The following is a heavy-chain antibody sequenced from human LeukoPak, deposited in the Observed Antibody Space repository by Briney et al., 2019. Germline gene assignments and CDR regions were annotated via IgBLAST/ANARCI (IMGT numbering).Heavy chain of an antibody. Sequence: SETLSLTCTVSGYSISSGYYWGWIRQPPGKGLEWIGSIYESGSTYYNPSLKSRVTISVDTSKNQFSLKLSSVTAADTAVYYCARERPPDYDFWSGYYNCWFDPWGQGTLVTVSS. D-gene: IGHD3-3*01. CDR1: GYSISSGYY. J-gene: IGHJ5*02. CDR3: ARERPPDYDFWSGYYNCWFDP. CDR2: IYESGST. V-gene: IGHV4-38-2*02.